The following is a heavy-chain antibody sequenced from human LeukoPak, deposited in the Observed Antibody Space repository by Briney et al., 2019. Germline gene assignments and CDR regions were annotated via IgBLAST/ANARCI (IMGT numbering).Heavy chain of an antibody. CDR2: IYYSGST. Sequence: SETLSLTCTVSGGSISSYYWSWIRQPPGKGLEWIGYIYYSGSTNYNPSLKSRVTISVDTSKNQFSLKLSSVTAADTAVYYCARGYLGVLSYWGQGTLVTVSS. J-gene: IGHJ4*02. CDR1: GGSISSYY. V-gene: IGHV4-59*08. D-gene: IGHD3-16*01. CDR3: ARGYLGVLSY.